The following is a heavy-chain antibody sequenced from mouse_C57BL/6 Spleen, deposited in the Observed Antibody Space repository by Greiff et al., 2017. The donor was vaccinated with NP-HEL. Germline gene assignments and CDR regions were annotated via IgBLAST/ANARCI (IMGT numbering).Heavy chain of an antibody. D-gene: IGHD2-3*01. J-gene: IGHJ1*03. CDR1: GYAFSSYW. CDR2: IYPGDGDT. Sequence: QVQLQQSGAELVKPGASVKISCKASGYAFSSYWMNWVKQRPGKGLEWIGQIYPGDGDTNYNGKFKGKATLTADKSSSTAYMQLSSLTSEDSAVYFCARSDDGYYGYFDVWGTGTTVTVSS. V-gene: IGHV1-80*01. CDR3: ARSDDGYYGYFDV.